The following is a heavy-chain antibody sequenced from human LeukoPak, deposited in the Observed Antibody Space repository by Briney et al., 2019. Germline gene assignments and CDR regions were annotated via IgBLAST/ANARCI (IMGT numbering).Heavy chain of an antibody. V-gene: IGHV3-23*01. CDR3: AKNYYDSSGYYYVSCIDY. CDR1: GFTFSSYA. Sequence: PGGSLRLSCAASGFTFSSYAMSWVRQAPGKGLEWVSAINGSGGSTYYADSVKGRFTISRDNSKNTLYLQMNSLRAEDTAVYYCAKNYYDSSGYYYVSCIDYWGQGTLVTVSS. D-gene: IGHD3-22*01. J-gene: IGHJ4*02. CDR2: INGSGGST.